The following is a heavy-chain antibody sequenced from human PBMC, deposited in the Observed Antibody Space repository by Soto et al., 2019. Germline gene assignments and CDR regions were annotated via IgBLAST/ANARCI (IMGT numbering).Heavy chain of an antibody. CDR3: ARGSIVVVVAADNWFDS. J-gene: IGHJ5*01. CDR2: IIPILGIA. D-gene: IGHD2-15*01. V-gene: IGHV1-69*02. Sequence: SVKVSCKASGGTFSSYTISWVRQAPGQGLEWMGRIIPILGIANYAQKFQGRVTITADKSTSTAYMELSRLRSEDTAVYYCARGSIVVVVAADNWFDSWGQGTLVTVSS. CDR1: GGTFSSYT.